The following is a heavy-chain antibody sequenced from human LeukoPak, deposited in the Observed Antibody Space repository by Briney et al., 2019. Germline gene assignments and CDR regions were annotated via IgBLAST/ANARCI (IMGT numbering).Heavy chain of an antibody. Sequence: ASAKVSCKASGYTFTSYAMHWVRQAPGQRLEWMGWINAGNGNTKYSQKFQGRVTITRDTSASTAYMELSSLRSEDTAVYYCARGGPYNRDFDYWGQGTLVTVSS. CDR1: GYTFTSYA. J-gene: IGHJ4*02. CDR2: INAGNGNT. D-gene: IGHD1-1*01. V-gene: IGHV1-3*01. CDR3: ARGGPYNRDFDY.